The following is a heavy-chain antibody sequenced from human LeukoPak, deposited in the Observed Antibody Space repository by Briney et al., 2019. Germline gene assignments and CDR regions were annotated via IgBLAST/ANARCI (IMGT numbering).Heavy chain of an antibody. D-gene: IGHD3-10*01. J-gene: IGHJ5*02. V-gene: IGHV1-8*01. CDR2: MNPNSGNT. Sequence: ASAKVSCKASGYTFTSYDINWVRQATGQGLEWMGWMNPNSGNTGCAQKFQGRVTMTRNTSISTAYMELSSLRSEDTAVYYCARVRTMVRGVIIPKTRYNWFDPWGQGTLVTVSS. CDR3: ARVRTMVRGVIIPKTRYNWFDP. CDR1: GYTFTSYD.